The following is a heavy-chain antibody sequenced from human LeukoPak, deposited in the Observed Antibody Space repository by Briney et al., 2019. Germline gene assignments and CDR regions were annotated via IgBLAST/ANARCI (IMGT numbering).Heavy chain of an antibody. Sequence: ASVKVSCKASGYTFTGYYMHWVRQAPGQGLEWMGIINPSGGRTNYAQKFQGRVTMTRDTSTSAVYMELSSLRSEDTAMYYCARDNTAGGPFDYWGQGTLVTVSS. CDR2: INPSGGRT. CDR3: ARDNTAGGPFDY. CDR1: GYTFTGYY. J-gene: IGHJ4*02. D-gene: IGHD6-13*01. V-gene: IGHV1-46*01.